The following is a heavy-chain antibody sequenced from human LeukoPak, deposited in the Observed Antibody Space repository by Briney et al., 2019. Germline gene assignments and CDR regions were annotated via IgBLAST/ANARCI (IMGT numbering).Heavy chain of an antibody. CDR3: ASSTVAPFDY. D-gene: IGHD4-23*01. V-gene: IGHV4-39*07. Sequence: RSETLSLTCTVSGGSISSSSYNWGWIRQPPGKRLEWIGSMYYSGSTYYNPSLKSRVTISVDTSKNQFSLKLSSVTAADTAVYYCASSTVAPFDYWGQGTLVTVSS. J-gene: IGHJ4*02. CDR2: MYYSGST. CDR1: GGSISSSSYN.